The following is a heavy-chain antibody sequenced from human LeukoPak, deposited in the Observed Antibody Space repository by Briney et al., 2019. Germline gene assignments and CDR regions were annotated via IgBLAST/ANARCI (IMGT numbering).Heavy chain of an antibody. J-gene: IGHJ4*02. Sequence: GESLKISCKGSGYIFTNYWIAWVRQMPGKGLEWMGIIYPGDSDTVYSPSFQGQVTISADRSISTAYLQWSSLEASDTAMYYCARRSTNIYYDSSGYHIDYWGQGTLVTVSS. V-gene: IGHV5-51*01. CDR2: IYPGDSDT. CDR3: ARRSTNIYYDSSGYHIDY. D-gene: IGHD3-22*01. CDR1: GYIFTNYW.